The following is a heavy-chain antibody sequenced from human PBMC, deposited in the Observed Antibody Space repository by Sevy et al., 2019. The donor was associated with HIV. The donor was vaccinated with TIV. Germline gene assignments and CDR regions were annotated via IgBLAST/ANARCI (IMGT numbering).Heavy chain of an antibody. CDR3: VKDLYCSGGSCYSPNYYYYGMDV. V-gene: IGHV3-64D*06. D-gene: IGHD2-15*01. CDR1: GFSFSSYA. Sequence: GGSLRLSCSASGFSFSSYAMHWVSQAPGKGLECVSAISSNGGSTYYADSVKGRFTISRDNSKNTLYLQMSSLRAEDTAMYYCVKDLYCSGGSCYSPNYYYYGMDVWGQGSTVTVSS. CDR2: ISSNGGST. J-gene: IGHJ6*02.